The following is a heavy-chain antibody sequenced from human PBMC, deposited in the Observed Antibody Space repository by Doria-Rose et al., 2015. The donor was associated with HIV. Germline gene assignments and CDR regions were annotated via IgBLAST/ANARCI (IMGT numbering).Heavy chain of an antibody. J-gene: IGHJ4*02. CDR2: ILYTGST. D-gene: IGHD1-26*01. CDR3: ARVLSGTYDY. V-gene: IGHV4-59*01. Sequence: QVQLQESGPGLVKPSETLSLTCSVSGGSISHYYWSWIRQPPGKGLEYIGDILYTGSTNYSRSLKSRVSISLDTSKIKFSLRLSSVTAADTAVYYCARVLSGTYDYWGQGTLVTVSS. CDR1: GGSISHYY.